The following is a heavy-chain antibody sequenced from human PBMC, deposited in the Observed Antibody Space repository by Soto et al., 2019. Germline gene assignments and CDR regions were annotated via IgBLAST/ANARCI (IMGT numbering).Heavy chain of an antibody. CDR3: ARDVTSIHNCFDL. CDR2: IYYTGRT. CDR1: GGSLKSGGYY. J-gene: IGHJ5*02. V-gene: IGHV4-31*02. D-gene: IGHD2-2*01. Sequence: QVQLQESGPGLVKPSQTLSLTCTVSGGSLKSGGYYWSWIRQHPGRGLEWIGYIYYTGRTYYNPSLESRVTFPGDPSQHQFSLKLSSVTAADTAVYYCARDVTSIHNCFDLWGHGTLVTVSS.